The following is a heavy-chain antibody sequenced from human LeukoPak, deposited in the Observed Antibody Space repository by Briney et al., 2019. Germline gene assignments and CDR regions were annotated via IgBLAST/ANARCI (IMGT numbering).Heavy chain of an antibody. V-gene: IGHV1-8*01. J-gene: IGHJ6*02. CDR1: EYTFTSYD. Sequence: ASVKVSCKASEYTFTSYDINWVRQATGRGLEWMGWMNPNSGNTGYAQKFQGRVTMTRNTSISTAYMGLSSLRSEDTAVYYCAIGGGSGFYYYYGMDVWGQGTTVTVSS. CDR2: MNPNSGNT. CDR3: AIGGGSGFYYYYGMDV. D-gene: IGHD6-19*01.